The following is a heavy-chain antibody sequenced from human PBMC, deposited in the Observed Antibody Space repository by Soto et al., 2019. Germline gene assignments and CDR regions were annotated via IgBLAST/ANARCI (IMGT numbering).Heavy chain of an antibody. CDR1: GGTFSSYT. V-gene: IGHV1-69*02. CDR2: IIPILGIA. D-gene: IGHD2-2*01. Sequence: QVQLVQSGAEVKKPGSSVKVSCKASGGTFSSYTISWVRQAPGQGLEWMGRIIPILGIANYAQKFQGRVTXXAXKXXSNAYMGLSSLRSEDTAVYYCARVAPCSSTSCFDYWGQGTLVTVSS. CDR3: ARVAPCSSTSCFDY. J-gene: IGHJ4*02.